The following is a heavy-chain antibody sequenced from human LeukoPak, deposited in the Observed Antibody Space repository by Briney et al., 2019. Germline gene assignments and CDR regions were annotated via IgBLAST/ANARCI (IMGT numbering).Heavy chain of an antibody. CDR2: ISGSGGST. D-gene: IGHD3-22*01. V-gene: IGHV3-23*01. CDR3: AKVSLDDSSGYYYDYFDY. CDR1: GFTFSSYG. Sequence: VGSLRLSCAASGFTFSSYGMSWVRQAPGKGLEWVSAISGSGGSTYYADSVKGRFTISRDNSKNTLYLQMNSLRAEDTAVYYCAKVSLDDSSGYYYDYFDYWGQGTLVTVSS. J-gene: IGHJ4*02.